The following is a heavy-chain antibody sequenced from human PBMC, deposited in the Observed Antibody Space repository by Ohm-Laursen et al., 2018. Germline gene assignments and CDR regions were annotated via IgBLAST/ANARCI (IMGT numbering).Heavy chain of an antibody. V-gene: IGHV3-48*03. CDR3: AKSYFDRYYYYGMDV. D-gene: IGHD3-9*01. CDR2: ISSSGSTI. J-gene: IGHJ6*02. Sequence: GSLRLSCAASGFTFSSYEMNWVRQAPGKGLEWVSYISSSGSTIYYADSVKGRFTISRDNSKNTLYLQMNSLRAEDTAVYYCAKSYFDRYYYYGMDVWGQGTTVTVSS. CDR1: GFTFSSYE.